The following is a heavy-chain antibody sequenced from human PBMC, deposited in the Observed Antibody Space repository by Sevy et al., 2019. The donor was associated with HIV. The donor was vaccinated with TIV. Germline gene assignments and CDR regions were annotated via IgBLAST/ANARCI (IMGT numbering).Heavy chain of an antibody. Sequence: ASVKVSCKASGYTFTGYSMHWVRQAPGQGLEWMGWINPNSGGTNYAQKFQGRVTMTRDTSISTAYMELGRLRLDDTAGYYCARWCIAEAGISTYYYCYGMDFWGQGTTVTVSS. CDR1: GYTFTGYS. D-gene: IGHD6-19*01. V-gene: IGHV1-2*02. J-gene: IGHJ6*02. CDR3: ARWCIAEAGISTYYYCYGMDF. CDR2: INPNSGGT.